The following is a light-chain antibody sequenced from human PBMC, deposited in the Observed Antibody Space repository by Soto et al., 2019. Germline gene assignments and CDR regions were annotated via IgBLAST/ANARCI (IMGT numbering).Light chain of an antibody. CDR2: EVS. J-gene: IGLJ1*01. CDR3: TSYTSSSTLDV. V-gene: IGLV2-14*01. CDR1: SSDVGRYNF. Sequence: QSVLAQPASVSGSPGQSITISCTGTSSDVGRYNFVSWYQQHPGKAPKLMISEVSNRPSGVSNRFSGSKSGNTASLTISGLQAADEADYYCTSYTSSSTLDVFGTGTKVTVL.